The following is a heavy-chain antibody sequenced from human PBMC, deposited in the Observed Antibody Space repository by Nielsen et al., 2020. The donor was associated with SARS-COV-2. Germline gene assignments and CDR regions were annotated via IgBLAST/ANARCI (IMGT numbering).Heavy chain of an antibody. V-gene: IGHV3-53*01. CDR3: ASGSGDSLAFDI. CDR2: IYRSDNS. J-gene: IGHJ3*02. Sequence: GESLKISCAASGFSVSRYFMSWVRQAPGKGLEWLSIIYRSDNSYYADSVKGRFTISRDNSKNTLYLQMNSLTGDGTAVYYCASGSGDSLAFDIWGQGTMVIVSS. D-gene: IGHD1-26*01. CDR1: GFSVSRYF.